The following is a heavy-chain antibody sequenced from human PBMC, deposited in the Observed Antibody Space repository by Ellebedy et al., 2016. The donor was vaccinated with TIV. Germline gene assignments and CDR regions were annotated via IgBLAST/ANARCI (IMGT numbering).Heavy chain of an antibody. V-gene: IGHV3-23*01. J-gene: IGHJ4*02. CDR3: AKDPITIFGVVRIY. D-gene: IGHD3-3*01. Sequence: GESLKISCVASGFTFSRYAMSWVRQAPGKGLEWVSAIGGSGHTTDYTDSVKGRFTISRDNSKNTLSLQMNNLRAEDTAVYYCAKDPITIFGVVRIYWGQGTLVTVSS. CDR1: GFTFSRYA. CDR2: IGGSGHTT.